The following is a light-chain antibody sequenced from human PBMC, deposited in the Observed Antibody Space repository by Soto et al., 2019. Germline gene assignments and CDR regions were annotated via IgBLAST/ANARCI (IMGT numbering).Light chain of an antibody. Sequence: DIQMTQSPSSLSASVGDTVTITCRASQGVRTSVAWFQQKAGKAPKSLIFAASSLHSGVPRKFGGSGSGTDFNLTITSLQPEDFATDYCQQYDTYPITFGQGTRVDIK. J-gene: IGKJ5*01. V-gene: IGKV1-16*02. CDR2: AAS. CDR1: QGVRTS. CDR3: QQYDTYPIT.